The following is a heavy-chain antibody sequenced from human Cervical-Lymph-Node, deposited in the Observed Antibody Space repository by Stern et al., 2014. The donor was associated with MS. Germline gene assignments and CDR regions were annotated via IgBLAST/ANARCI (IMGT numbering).Heavy chain of an antibody. CDR1: GYSFTIYY. J-gene: IGHJ4*02. CDR3: ARHVQGFDY. V-gene: IGHV5-51*01. Sequence: DQLVQSGAEVKKPGESLKISCKLSGYSFTIYYIASVRQMPRKGLCCMGAIYPYDSDPTYSPAFQGQVTISADKSITTAYLQWSSLRASDTAMYYCARHVQGFDYWGQGTLVTVSS. CDR2: IYPYDSDP.